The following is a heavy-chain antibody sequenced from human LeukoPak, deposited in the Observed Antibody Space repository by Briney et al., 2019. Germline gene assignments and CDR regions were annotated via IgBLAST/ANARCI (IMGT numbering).Heavy chain of an antibody. J-gene: IGHJ4*02. Sequence: ASVKVSCKASGGTFTSYAISWVRQAPGPGLEWMGRIISIFGTANYAQKFQGRVTITTDESTNTAYMELSSLRSEDTAVYYCARGNWDSSGWYYDYWGQGTLVTVSS. CDR2: IISIFGTA. V-gene: IGHV1-69*05. CDR1: GGTFTSYA. CDR3: ARGNWDSSGWYYDY. D-gene: IGHD6-19*01.